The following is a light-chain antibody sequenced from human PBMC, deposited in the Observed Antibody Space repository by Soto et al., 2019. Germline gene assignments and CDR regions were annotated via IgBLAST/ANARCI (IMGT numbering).Light chain of an antibody. CDR1: QTISND. CDR2: GAS. CDR3: QQNNKWPPVT. V-gene: IGKV3-15*01. Sequence: EVVMTQSPATVSVSPGEGVTLSCRASQTISNDLAWYQQKPGQAPRLLIYGASTRATGVPARFSGGGSGTEFTLTISRLQSEDFAFYYCQQNNKWPPVTFGGGTKGEIK. J-gene: IGKJ4*01.